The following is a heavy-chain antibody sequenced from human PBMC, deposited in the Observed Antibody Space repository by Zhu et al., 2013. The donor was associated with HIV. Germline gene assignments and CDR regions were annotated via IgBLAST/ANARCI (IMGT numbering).Heavy chain of an antibody. Sequence: QVQLQESGPGLVKPSQTLSLTCTVSGGSISSGDYYWSWIRQPPGKGLEWIGYIYYSGSTYYNPSLKSRVSISVDTSKNQFSLKLSSVTAADTAVYYCASSQYCSSTGCSINYYYYYMDVWGKGTTVTVSS. J-gene: IGHJ6*03. CDR3: ASSQYCSSTGCSINYYYYYMDV. CDR1: GGSISSGDYY. V-gene: IGHV4-30-4*01. CDR2: IYYSGST. D-gene: IGHD2-2*01.